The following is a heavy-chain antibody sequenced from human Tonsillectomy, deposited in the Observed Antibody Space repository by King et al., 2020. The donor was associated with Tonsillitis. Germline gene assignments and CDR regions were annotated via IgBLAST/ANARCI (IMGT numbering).Heavy chain of an antibody. J-gene: IGHJ6*02. Sequence: VQLVESGGGLVQPGRSLRLSCAAFGFTLNDYAMHWVRQAPGRGLEWVSSISWNSGSIGYADSVKGRFTISRDNARYSLYLQMNSLRAEDTAIYYCAKDRATWYYYYGLDVWGQGTTVTVSS. V-gene: IGHV3-9*01. CDR3: AKDRATWYYYYGLDV. CDR1: GFTLNDYA. CDR2: ISWNSGSI.